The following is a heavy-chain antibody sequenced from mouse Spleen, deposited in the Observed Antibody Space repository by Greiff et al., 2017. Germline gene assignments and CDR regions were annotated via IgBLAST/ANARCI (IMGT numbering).Heavy chain of an antibody. J-gene: IGHJ3*01. CDR2: INPSSGYT. D-gene: IGHD1-1*01. V-gene: IGHV1-4*01. CDR1: GYTFTSYT. Sequence: VQLKESGAELARPGASVKMSCKASGYTFTSYTMHWVKQRPGQGLEWIGYINPSSGYTKYNQKFKDKATLTADKSSSTAYMQLSSLTSEDSAVYYCAIITTVVEGFAYWGQGTLVTVSA. CDR3: AIITTVVEGFAY.